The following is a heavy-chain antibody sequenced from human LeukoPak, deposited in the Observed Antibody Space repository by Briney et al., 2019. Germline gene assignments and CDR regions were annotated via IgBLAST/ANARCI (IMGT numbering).Heavy chain of an antibody. D-gene: IGHD2-21*02. V-gene: IGHV1-18*01. CDR2: ISAYNGNT. Sequence: ASVKVSCKASGYTFTSYGISWVRQAPGQGLEWMGWISAYNGNTNYAQKLQGRVTMTTDTSSSTAYMELRSLRSDDTAVYYCASGGAYCGGDCPRGVMDVCGQGTTVTVSS. J-gene: IGHJ6*02. CDR3: ASGGAYCGGDCPRGVMDV. CDR1: GYTFTSYG.